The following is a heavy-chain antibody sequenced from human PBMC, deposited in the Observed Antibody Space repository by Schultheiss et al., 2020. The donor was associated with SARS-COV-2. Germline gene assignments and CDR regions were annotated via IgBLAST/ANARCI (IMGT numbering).Heavy chain of an antibody. Sequence: GGSLRLSCAASGFTFSSYALHWVRQAPGKGLEWVAVISSDGSYKYYADSVKGRFSNSRDNYKNTLYLQMNSLRAEDTAVYYCARDWGYSNYDYYYYGMDVWGQGTTVTVSS. D-gene: IGHD4-11*01. CDR2: ISSDGSYK. CDR1: GFTFSSYA. V-gene: IGHV3-30*01. CDR3: ARDWGYSNYDYYYYGMDV. J-gene: IGHJ6*02.